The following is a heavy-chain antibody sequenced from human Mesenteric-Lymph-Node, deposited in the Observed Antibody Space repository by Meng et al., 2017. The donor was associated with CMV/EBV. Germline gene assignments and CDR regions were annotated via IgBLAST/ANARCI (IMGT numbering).Heavy chain of an antibody. V-gene: IGHV4-39*07. D-gene: IGHD2-2*01. CDR3: ARDRGIVVVPAAITRKYYYYYGMDV. Sequence: ESLKISCTVSGGSISSSSYYWGWIRQPPGKGLEWIGSIYYSGSTYYNPSLKSRVTISVDTSKNQFSLKLSSVTAADTAVYYCARDRGIVVVPAAITRKYYYYYGMDVWGQGTTVTVSS. J-gene: IGHJ6*02. CDR2: IYYSGST. CDR1: GGSISSSSYY.